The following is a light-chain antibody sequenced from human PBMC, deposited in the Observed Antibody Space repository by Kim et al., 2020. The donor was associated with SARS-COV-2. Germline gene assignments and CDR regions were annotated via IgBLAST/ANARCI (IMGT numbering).Light chain of an antibody. CDR2: DAS. V-gene: IGKV3-11*01. J-gene: IGKJ4*01. CDR1: QGISSY. CDR3: EKSIRRPTGT. Sequence: EIVLTQSPATLSLSPGERATLSCRASQGISSYLAWYQQKPGQAPRLLIYDASNRATGIPARFSGSGSGTEFTLTISSLETEDFAVYYCEKSIRRPTGTLVGGTKREI.